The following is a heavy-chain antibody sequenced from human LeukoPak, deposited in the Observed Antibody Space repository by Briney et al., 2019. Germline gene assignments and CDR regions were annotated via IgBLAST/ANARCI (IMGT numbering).Heavy chain of an antibody. CDR2: IYYSGST. Sequence: SETPSLTCTVSGGSMNNYYWSWIRQPPGKGLEWIGYIYYSGSTNYNPSLKSRVTISVDTSKNQFSLKLSSVTAADTAVYYCARDYYDSSAKGWFDPWGQGTLVTVSS. CDR1: GGSMNNYY. J-gene: IGHJ5*02. CDR3: ARDYYDSSAKGWFDP. D-gene: IGHD3-22*01. V-gene: IGHV4-59*01.